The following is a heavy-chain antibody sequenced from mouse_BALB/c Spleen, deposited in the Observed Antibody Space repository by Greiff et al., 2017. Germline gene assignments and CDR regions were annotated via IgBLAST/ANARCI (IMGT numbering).Heavy chain of an antibody. Sequence: EVQGVESGGGLVQPGGSRKLSCAASGFTFSDYGMAWVRQAPGKGPEWVAFISNLAYSIYYADTVTGRFTISRENAKNTLYLEMSSLRSEDTAMYYCARDVGRYFDVWGAGTTVTVSS. V-gene: IGHV5-15*02. CDR2: ISNLAYSI. CDR1: GFTFSDYG. D-gene: IGHD3-1*01. CDR3: ARDVGRYFDV. J-gene: IGHJ1*01.